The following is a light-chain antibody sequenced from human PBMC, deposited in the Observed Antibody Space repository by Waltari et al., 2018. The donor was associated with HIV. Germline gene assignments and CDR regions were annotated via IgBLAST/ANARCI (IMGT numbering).Light chain of an antibody. Sequence: SDVLTQAPAVSVAPGETATISCEGHNIGAKSVHWYQQKPGQAPILVIPFFSERPSGIPERFSGSRSGNTATLTISRVEAGDEADYHCQMWNGDSFHPGVFGGGTRLTVL. CDR3: QMWNGDSFHPGV. CDR2: FFS. V-gene: IGLV3-21*04. J-gene: IGLJ3*02. CDR1: NIGAKS.